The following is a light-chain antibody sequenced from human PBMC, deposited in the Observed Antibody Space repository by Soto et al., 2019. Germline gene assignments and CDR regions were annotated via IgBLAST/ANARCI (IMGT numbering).Light chain of an antibody. CDR3: QQSYSTLSIT. Sequence: DIQMTQSASSLSASVGDRVTITCRASESISRHLNWYQQKPGKAPKLLIYAASSLQNGVPSRFSGSGSGTDFTLTISNLQPEDFATYHCQQSYSTLSITFGQGTRLEIK. CDR2: AAS. V-gene: IGKV1-39*01. CDR1: ESISRH. J-gene: IGKJ5*01.